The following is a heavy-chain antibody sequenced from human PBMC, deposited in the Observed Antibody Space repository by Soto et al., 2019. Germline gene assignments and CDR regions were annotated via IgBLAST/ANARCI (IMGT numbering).Heavy chain of an antibody. CDR1: GGPINSYN. D-gene: IGHD1-26*01. Sequence: PSETPSPTHTVSGGPINSYNRSWVPPPPGKGLDWIGYIYYSGSTNCSPSLKSRVTISVDTSKNQFSPKMSSVTAADTAAYYCARGVGSGSSSGYYYGMDVWGQGTTVTVSS. V-gene: IGHV4-59*01. J-gene: IGHJ6*02. CDR3: ARGVGSGSSSGYYYGMDV. CDR2: IYYSGST.